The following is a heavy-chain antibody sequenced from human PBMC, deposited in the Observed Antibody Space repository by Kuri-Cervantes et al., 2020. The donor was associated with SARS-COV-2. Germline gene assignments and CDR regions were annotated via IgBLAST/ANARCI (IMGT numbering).Heavy chain of an antibody. J-gene: IGHJ4*02. CDR1: GFTFSSYS. Sequence: GESLKISCAASGFTFSSYSMNWVRQAPGKGLEWVSSISSSSSYIYHADSVKGRFTISRDNAKNSLYLQMNSLRAEDTAVYYCANPPYYYDSSGYYSWSQGTLVTVSS. V-gene: IGHV3-21*04. D-gene: IGHD3-22*01. CDR2: ISSSSSYI. CDR3: ANPPYYYDSSGYYS.